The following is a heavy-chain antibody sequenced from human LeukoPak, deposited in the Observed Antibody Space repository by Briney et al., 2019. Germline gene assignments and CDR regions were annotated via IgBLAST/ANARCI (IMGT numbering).Heavy chain of an antibody. Sequence: PSETLSLTCAVSVGSISSSNWWSWVRQPPGKGLEWIGEIYHGGSTNYNPSLKSRVTISVDKSKKQFSLKLSSVTAADTAVYYCARDSAAAGMDAFDIWGQGTMVTVSS. D-gene: IGHD6-13*01. CDR1: VGSISSSNW. J-gene: IGHJ3*02. CDR2: IYHGGST. CDR3: ARDSAAAGMDAFDI. V-gene: IGHV4-4*02.